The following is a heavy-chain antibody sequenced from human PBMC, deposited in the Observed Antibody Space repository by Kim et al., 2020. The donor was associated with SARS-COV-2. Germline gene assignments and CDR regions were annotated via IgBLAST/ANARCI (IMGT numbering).Heavy chain of an antibody. CDR1: GFTFSDYW. D-gene: IGHD2-15*01. Sequence: GGSLRLSCISSGFTFSDYWMTWVRQAPGKGLEWVASIKQDGSGYYGDSVKGRFTISRDKDKQSVYLQMNTLRVDDTAIYYCARVVGWGRFDTWGQGTLVSVSS. V-gene: IGHV3-7*03. J-gene: IGHJ5*02. CDR2: IKQDGSG. CDR3: ARVVGWGRFDT.